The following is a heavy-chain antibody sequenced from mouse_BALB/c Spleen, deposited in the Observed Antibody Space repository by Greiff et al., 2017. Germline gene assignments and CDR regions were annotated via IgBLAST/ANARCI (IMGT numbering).Heavy chain of an antibody. V-gene: IGHV1-14*01. CDR1: GYTFTSYV. J-gene: IGHJ3*01. D-gene: IGHD4-1*01. CDR2: INPYNDGT. CDR3: ASGNWDEGFAY. Sequence: EVQLQQSGPELVKPGASVKMSCKASGYTFTSYVMHWVKQKPGQGLEWIGYINPYNDGTKYNEKFKGKATLTSDKSSSTAYMELSSLTSEDSAVYYCASGNWDEGFAYWGQGTLVTVSA.